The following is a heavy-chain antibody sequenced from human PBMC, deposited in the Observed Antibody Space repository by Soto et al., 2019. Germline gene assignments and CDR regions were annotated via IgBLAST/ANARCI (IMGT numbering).Heavy chain of an antibody. J-gene: IGHJ4*02. CDR2: IIPILGIA. Sequence: QVQLVQSGAEVKKPGSSMKVSCKASGGTFSSYTISWVRQAPGQGLEWMGRIIPILGIANYAQKFQGRVTITADKSTSTAYMELSSLRSEDTAVYYCAKPSFGADYFDYWGQGTLVTVSS. CDR1: GGTFSSYT. CDR3: AKPSFGADYFDY. D-gene: IGHD3-10*01. V-gene: IGHV1-69*02.